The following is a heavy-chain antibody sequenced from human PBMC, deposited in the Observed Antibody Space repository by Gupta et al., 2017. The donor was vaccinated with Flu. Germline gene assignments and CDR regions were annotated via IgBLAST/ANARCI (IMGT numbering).Heavy chain of an antibody. J-gene: IGHJ4*02. CDR2: INQDGSTK. D-gene: IGHD5-24*01. V-gene: IGHV3-7*01. Sequence: EVQLVESGGGLVQPGGSLRLSCAASGFTFRDFWMNWVRQAPGKGLEWVANINQDGSTKNYVDSLKGRFAVSRDNAKNSLYLQMDSLRVEDTAVYFCARNRGWEQFDYWGQGTLVTVSS. CDR3: ARNRGWEQFDY. CDR1: GFTFRDFW.